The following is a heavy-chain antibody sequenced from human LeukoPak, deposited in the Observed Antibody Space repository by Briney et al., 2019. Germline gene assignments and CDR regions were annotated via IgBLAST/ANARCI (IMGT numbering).Heavy chain of an antibody. CDR1: GFTFTSSA. CDR3: AACPILDSSGWYPYFDY. D-gene: IGHD6-19*01. Sequence: ASVKVSCKASGFTFTSSAMQWVRQARGQRLEWIGWIVVGSGNTNYAQKFQERVTITRDTSTSTAYMELSSLRSEDTAVYYCAACPILDSSGWYPYFDYWGQGTLVTASS. J-gene: IGHJ4*02. V-gene: IGHV1-58*02. CDR2: IVVGSGNT.